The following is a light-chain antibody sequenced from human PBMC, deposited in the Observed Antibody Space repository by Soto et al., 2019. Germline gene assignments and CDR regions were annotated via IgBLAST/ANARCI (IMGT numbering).Light chain of an antibody. J-gene: IGKJ2*01. CDR2: ATS. V-gene: IGKV3-15*01. CDR3: QQYGSSLYT. CDR1: QSVSSN. Sequence: VLTHSPPAVSVPQTQRATLSCRASQSVSSNLAWYQQKPGQSPRLLIYATSTRATGIPARFSGSGSGTDFTLTINRLEPEDFAVYYCQQYGSSLYTFGQGTKLDI.